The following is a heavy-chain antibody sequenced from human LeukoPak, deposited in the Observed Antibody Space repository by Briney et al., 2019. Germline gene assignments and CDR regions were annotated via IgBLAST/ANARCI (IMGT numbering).Heavy chain of an antibody. J-gene: IGHJ5*02. CDR3: ARRLLWFGEAGWFDP. D-gene: IGHD3-10*01. Sequence: SETLSLTCTVSGGSISSYYRSWIRQPPGKGLEWIGYIYYSGSTNYNPSLKSRVTISVDTSKNQFSLKLSSVTAADTAVYYCARRLLWFGEAGWFDPWGQGTLVTVSS. CDR2: IYYSGST. CDR1: GGSISSYY. V-gene: IGHV4-59*01.